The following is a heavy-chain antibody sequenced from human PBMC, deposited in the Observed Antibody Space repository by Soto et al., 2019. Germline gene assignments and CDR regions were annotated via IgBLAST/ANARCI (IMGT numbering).Heavy chain of an antibody. CDR1: GFTFSAHG. Sequence: GGSLRLSCAASGFTFSAHGIHWVRQAPGKGLEWVAVISSDGSHKYYGDSVKGRFTISRDNSKNTVYLQMNSLTIEDTSIYYCAKERSGWPDYWGQGTLVTVPS. V-gene: IGHV3-30*18. D-gene: IGHD6-19*01. CDR3: AKERSGWPDY. J-gene: IGHJ4*02. CDR2: ISSDGSHK.